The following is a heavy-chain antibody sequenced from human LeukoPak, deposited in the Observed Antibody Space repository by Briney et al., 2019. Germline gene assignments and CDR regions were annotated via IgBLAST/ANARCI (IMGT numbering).Heavy chain of an antibody. CDR1: GGSISSYY. CDR2: IYYSGST. V-gene: IGHV4-59*12. CDR3: ARDRYYYDSSGYRWFDP. D-gene: IGHD3-22*01. J-gene: IGHJ5*02. Sequence: PSETLSLTCTVSGGSISSYYWSWIRQPPGKGLEYIGYIYYSGSTNYNPSLKSRVTMSVDTSKNQFSLKLSSVTAADTAVYYCARDRYYYDSSGYRWFDPWGQGTLVTVSS.